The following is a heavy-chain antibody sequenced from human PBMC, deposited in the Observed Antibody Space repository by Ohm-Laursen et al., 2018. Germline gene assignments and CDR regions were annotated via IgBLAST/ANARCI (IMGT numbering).Heavy chain of an antibody. Sequence: SLRLSCAASGFTFSTYPMSWVRQAPGKGLEWVSTISGSGSNTYYADSVKGRFTISRDDSKNTLYLQMNSLRAEDTAVYYCGKALGVYSTRGIDYWGQGTLVTVSS. D-gene: IGHD6-13*01. J-gene: IGHJ4*02. CDR2: ISGSGSNT. CDR3: GKALGVYSTRGIDY. CDR1: GFTFSTYP. V-gene: IGHV3-23*01.